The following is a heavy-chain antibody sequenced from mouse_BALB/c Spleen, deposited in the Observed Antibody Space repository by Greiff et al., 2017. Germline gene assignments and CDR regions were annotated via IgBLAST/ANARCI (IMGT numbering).Heavy chain of an antibody. Sequence: EVKLVESGGGLVQPGGSRKLSCAASGFTFSSFGMHWVRQAPEKGLEWVAYISSGSSTIYYADTVKGRFTISRDNPKNTLFLQMTSLRSEDTAMYYCARQGGNPWFAYWGQGTLVTVSA. CDR2: ISSGSSTI. J-gene: IGHJ3*01. D-gene: IGHD2-1*01. CDR1: GFTFSSFG. CDR3: ARQGGNPWFAY. V-gene: IGHV5-17*02.